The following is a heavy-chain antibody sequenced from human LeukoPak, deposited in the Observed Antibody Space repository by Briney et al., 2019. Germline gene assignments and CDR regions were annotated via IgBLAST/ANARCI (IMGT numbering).Heavy chain of an antibody. CDR1: GYTFTSYY. D-gene: IGHD3-22*01. CDR3: AREKLGVYDSSGYTKDY. J-gene: IGHJ4*02. Sequence: ASVKVSCKTSGYTFTSYYMHWVRQAPGQGPEWMGIVNPSGGGTRYAEKFQGRVTMTRDTSTSTVYMELSSLRSEDTAVYHCAREKLGVYDSSGYTKDYWGQGTLVIVSS. V-gene: IGHV1-46*01. CDR2: VNPSGGGT.